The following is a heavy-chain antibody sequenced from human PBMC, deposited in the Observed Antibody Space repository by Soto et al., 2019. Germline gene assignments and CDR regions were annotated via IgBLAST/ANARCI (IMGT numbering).Heavy chain of an antibody. CDR3: AKRMGITGTYYYGMDV. Sequence: GGSLRLSCAASGFTFSSYGMHWVRQAPGKGLEWVAVISYDGSNKYYADSVKGRFTISRDNSKNTLYLQMNSLRAEDTAVYYCAKRMGITGTYYYGMDVWGQGTTVTVS. J-gene: IGHJ6*02. CDR2: ISYDGSNK. CDR1: GFTFSSYG. V-gene: IGHV3-30*18. D-gene: IGHD1-20*01.